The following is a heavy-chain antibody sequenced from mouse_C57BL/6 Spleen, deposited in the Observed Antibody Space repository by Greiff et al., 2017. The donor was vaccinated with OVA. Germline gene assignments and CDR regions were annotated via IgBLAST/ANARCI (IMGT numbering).Heavy chain of an antibody. V-gene: IGHV1-54*01. CDR2: INPGSGGT. J-gene: IGHJ4*01. Sequence: VQVVESGAELVRPGTSVKVSCKASGYAFTNYLIEWVKQRPGQGLEWIGVINPGSGGTNYNEKFKGKATLTADKSSSTAYMQLSSLTSEDSAVYFCARYSPYYAMDYWGQGTSVTVSS. CDR1: GYAFTNYL. D-gene: IGHD2-12*01. CDR3: ARYSPYYAMDY.